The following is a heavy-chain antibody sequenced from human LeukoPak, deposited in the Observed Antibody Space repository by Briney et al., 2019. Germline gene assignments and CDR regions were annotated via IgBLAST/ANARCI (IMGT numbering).Heavy chain of an antibody. CDR1: GYTFTSYA. CDR2: INTNTGNP. D-gene: IGHD2-2*01. J-gene: IGHJ3*02. CDR3: AREKYQLLFNPLEVAAFDI. Sequence: GASVKVSCKASGYTFTSYAMNWVRQAPGQGLEWMGWINTNTGNPTYAQGFTGRFVFSLDTSVSTAYLQISSLKAEDTAVYYCAREKYQLLFNPLEVAAFDIWGQGTMVTVSS. V-gene: IGHV7-4-1*02.